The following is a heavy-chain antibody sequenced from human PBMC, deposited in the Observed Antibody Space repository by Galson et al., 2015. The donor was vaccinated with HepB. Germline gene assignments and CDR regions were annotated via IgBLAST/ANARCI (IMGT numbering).Heavy chain of an antibody. CDR2: ISSNGGST. J-gene: IGHJ4*02. Sequence: SLRLSCAASGFTFSSYAMHWVRQAPGKGLEYVSAISSNGGSTYYANSVKGRFTISRDNSKNTLYLQMGSLRAEDMAVYYCARTGFGVYYFDYWGQGTLVTVSS. V-gene: IGHV3-64*01. CDR1: GFTFSSYA. CDR3: ARTGFGVYYFDY. D-gene: IGHD3-10*01.